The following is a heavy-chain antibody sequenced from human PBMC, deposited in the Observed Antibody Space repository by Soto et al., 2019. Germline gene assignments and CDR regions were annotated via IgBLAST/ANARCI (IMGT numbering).Heavy chain of an antibody. V-gene: IGHV1-69*06. D-gene: IGHD6-6*01. Sequence: SVKVSCKASGGSLSNFAISWVRQAPGQGLQWMGGIIPIFGTASFVEKFQGRVTITADRTTNTAYMELSGLRSEDTAIYYCARNKPPDRAGRPPYYYYYYGMDVWGQGTTVTVSS. J-gene: IGHJ6*02. CDR2: IIPIFGTA. CDR3: ARNKPPDRAGRPPYYYYYYGMDV. CDR1: GGSLSNFA.